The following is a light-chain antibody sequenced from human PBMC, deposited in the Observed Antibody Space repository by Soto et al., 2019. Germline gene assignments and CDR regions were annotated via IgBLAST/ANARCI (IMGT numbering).Light chain of an antibody. V-gene: IGKV3-11*01. J-gene: IGKJ1*01. Sequence: EIVLTQSPATLSLSPGERATRSCRASQSVSSYLAWYQQKPGQAPRLLIYDASNRATGIPARFSGSGSGTDFTLTISSLEPEDFAVYYCQQRSNWRGTFGQGTKVDIK. CDR3: QQRSNWRGT. CDR1: QSVSSY. CDR2: DAS.